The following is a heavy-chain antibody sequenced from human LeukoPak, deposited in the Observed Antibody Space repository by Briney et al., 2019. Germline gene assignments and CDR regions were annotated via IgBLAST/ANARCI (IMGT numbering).Heavy chain of an antibody. CDR2: IIPIFGIA. CDR3: ASTGGLVVVAAMDP. V-gene: IGHV1-69*04. J-gene: IGHJ5*02. Sequence: SVKVSCKASGGTFSSYAISWVRQAPGQGLEWMGRIIPIFGIANYAQKFQGRVTITADKSTSTAYMELSSLRSEDTAVYYCASTGGLVVVAAMDPWGQGTLVTVSS. CDR1: GGTFSSYA. D-gene: IGHD2-15*01.